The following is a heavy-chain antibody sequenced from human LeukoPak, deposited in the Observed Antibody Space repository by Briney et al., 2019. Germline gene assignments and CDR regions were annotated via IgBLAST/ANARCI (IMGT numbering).Heavy chain of an antibody. Sequence: GGSLRLSCAASGFTVSSNYMSWVRQAPGKGLEWVSFIYSGGSTYYADSVKGSFPISRDNPKNMLYLQMNRLRAEDTAVYYCARVTYYYDSSGSDKDYWGQGTLVTVSS. CDR2: IYSGGST. D-gene: IGHD3-22*01. CDR3: ARVTYYYDSSGSDKDY. CDR1: GFTVSSNY. V-gene: IGHV3-66*01. J-gene: IGHJ4*02.